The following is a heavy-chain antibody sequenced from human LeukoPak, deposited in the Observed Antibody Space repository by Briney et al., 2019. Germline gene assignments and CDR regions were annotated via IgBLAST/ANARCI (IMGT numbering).Heavy chain of an antibody. CDR3: ARLPGPYNWNLGPSNWFDP. Sequence: GESLKISCKGSRYSFTSYWIGWVRQMPGKGLEWMGIIYPGDSDTRYSPSFQGQVTISADKSISTAYLQWSSLKASDTAMYYCARLPGPYNWNLGPSNWFDPWGQGTLVTVSS. J-gene: IGHJ5*02. CDR2: IYPGDSDT. V-gene: IGHV5-51*01. D-gene: IGHD1-20*01. CDR1: RYSFTSYW.